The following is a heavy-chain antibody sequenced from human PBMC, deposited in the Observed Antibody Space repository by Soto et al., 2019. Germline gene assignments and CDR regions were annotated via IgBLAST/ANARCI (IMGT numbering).Heavy chain of an antibody. V-gene: IGHV4-31*03. D-gene: IGHD4-17*01. J-gene: IGHJ4*02. CDR1: GGSISTGGYY. CDR3: ARGLSVTIFDN. Sequence: TLSLTCTVSGGSISTGGYYWTWIRQHPGKGLEWIGYIYYSGSTYYNPSLKSRVTISVDTSKNQFSLKLSSVTAADTAVYYCARGLSVTIFDNWGQGTLVTVSS. CDR2: IYYSGST.